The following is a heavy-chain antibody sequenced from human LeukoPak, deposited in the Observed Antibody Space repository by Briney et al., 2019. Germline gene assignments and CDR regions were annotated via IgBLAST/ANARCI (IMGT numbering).Heavy chain of an antibody. CDR3: ARGLMMAVAGRGEFHY. J-gene: IGHJ4*02. Sequence: SQTLSLTCIVSGGSISSYYCSWIRQPPGKGLEWIGYIYYSGSTNYNPSLKSRVTISVDTSKNQFSLKLSSVTAADTAVYYCARGLMMAVAGRGEFHYWGQGTLVTVSS. CDR1: GGSISSYY. CDR2: IYYSGST. V-gene: IGHV4-59*01. D-gene: IGHD6-13*01.